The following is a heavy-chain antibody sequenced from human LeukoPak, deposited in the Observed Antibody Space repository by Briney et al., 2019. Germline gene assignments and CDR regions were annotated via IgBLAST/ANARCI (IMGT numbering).Heavy chain of an antibody. CDR3: ARDSGTGYTSGWYGLDY. CDR2: IYSGGST. CDR1: GFSLIKYG. J-gene: IGHJ4*02. V-gene: IGHV3-NL1*01. Sequence: GGSLRLSCAASGFSLIKYGMHWVRQAPGKGLEWVSVIYSGGSTYYADSVKGRFTISRDNSKKTLYLQMNSLRVEDTAVYYCARDSGTGYTSGWYGLDYWGQGTLVTVSS. D-gene: IGHD6-19*01.